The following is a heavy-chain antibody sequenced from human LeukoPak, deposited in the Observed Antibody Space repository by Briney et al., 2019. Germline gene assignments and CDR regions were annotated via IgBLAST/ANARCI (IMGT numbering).Heavy chain of an antibody. CDR3: ARGLRSYCSGGSCSNWFDP. CDR1: GGSISSNY. CDR2: INHSGST. Sequence: SETLSLTCTVSGGSISSNYWSWIRQPPGKGLEWIGEINHSGSTNYNPSLKSRVTISVDTSKNQFSLKLSSVTAADTAVYYCARGLRSYCSGGSCSNWFDPWGQGTLVTVSS. V-gene: IGHV4-34*01. D-gene: IGHD2-15*01. J-gene: IGHJ5*02.